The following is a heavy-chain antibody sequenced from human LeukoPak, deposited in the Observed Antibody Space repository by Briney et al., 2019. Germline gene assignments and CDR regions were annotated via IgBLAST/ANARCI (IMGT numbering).Heavy chain of an antibody. J-gene: IGHJ5*02. V-gene: IGHV3-33*06. Sequence: PGGSLSLSCAASRFTFSSYAMRWVRQAPGKGLEWVAIIWYDGSNKYYGDSVKGRFTISRDNSKNTLYLRMNSLRVEDTAVYYCAKSGYSSGFNWFDPWRQGTLVTVSS. D-gene: IGHD3-22*01. CDR2: IWYDGSNK. CDR3: AKSGYSSGFNWFDP. CDR1: RFTFSSYA.